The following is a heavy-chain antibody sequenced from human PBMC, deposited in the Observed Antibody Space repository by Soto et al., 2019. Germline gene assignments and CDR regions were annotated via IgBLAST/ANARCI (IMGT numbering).Heavy chain of an antibody. CDR1: GGSISRAGYS. CDR2: IYNSGST. CDR3: ASSRVVTTYFDY. V-gene: IGHV4-30-2*06. J-gene: IGHJ4*02. D-gene: IGHD2-21*02. Sequence: QLQLQESGSRLVKPSQTLSLTCAVSGGSISRAGYSWSWIRQSPGKGLEWSGYIYNSGSTFYNPSLKSRLTISVDRSKNQLSLQLNSVTAAATAVYYCASSRVVTTYFDYWGQGTLVTVSS.